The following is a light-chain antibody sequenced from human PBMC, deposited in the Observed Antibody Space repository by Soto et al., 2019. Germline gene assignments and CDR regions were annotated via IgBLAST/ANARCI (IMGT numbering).Light chain of an antibody. CDR1: SSDIGAGYD. J-gene: IGLJ1*01. CDR3: QSYDRSLSGFYV. Sequence: QSVLTQPPSVSGAPGQRVTISCTGSSSDIGAGYDVHWYQQLPGTAPKLLIYGNSNRPSGVPDRFSGSKSGTSASLAITGLQAEDEADXYCQSYDRSLSGFYVFGTGTKVTVL. CDR2: GNS. V-gene: IGLV1-40*01.